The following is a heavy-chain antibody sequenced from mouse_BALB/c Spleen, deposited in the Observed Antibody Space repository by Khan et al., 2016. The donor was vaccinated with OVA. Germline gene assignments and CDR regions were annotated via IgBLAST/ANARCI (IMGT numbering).Heavy chain of an antibody. V-gene: IGHV5-6*01. D-gene: IGHD4-1*01. CDR2: ISSGGDYT. CDR1: GFTFSSYS. Sequence: EVELVESGGDLVKPGGSLKLSCAASGFTFSSYSMSWVRQTPDKRLEWVATISSGGDYTYYPDNVKGRFTISRDNAKNTLYLQMSSLKSEDTVMYYCASHLTGSFAYGGQGTLVTVSA. J-gene: IGHJ3*01. CDR3: ASHLTGSFAY.